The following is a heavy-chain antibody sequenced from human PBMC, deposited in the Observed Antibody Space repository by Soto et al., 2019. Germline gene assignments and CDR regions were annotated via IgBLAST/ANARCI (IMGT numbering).Heavy chain of an antibody. CDR3: ARGGRFFSEPVGY. Sequence: QVQLQESGPGLVQPSETLSLTCNVSGDSMNTYSWSWIRQPPGKGLELIGYIFYIGGPKYNPSLKRRVTISLDTSKNQFSLTLSSVTAADTALYYCARGGRFFSEPVGYWGQGTLVTVTA. CDR1: GDSMNTYS. CDR2: IFYIGGP. J-gene: IGHJ4*02. D-gene: IGHD3-3*01. V-gene: IGHV4-59*01.